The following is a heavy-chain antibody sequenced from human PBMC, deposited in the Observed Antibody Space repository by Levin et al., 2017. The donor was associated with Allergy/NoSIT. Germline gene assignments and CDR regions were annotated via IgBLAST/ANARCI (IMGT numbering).Heavy chain of an antibody. V-gene: IGHV3-7*01. CDR3: ASGGHVDY. J-gene: IGHJ4*02. CDR1: RFTFSGYW. D-gene: IGHD4-23*01. Sequence: GESLKISCAASRFTFSGYWMTWVRQAPGKGLEWVANINEDGSEKNYVDSVKGRFSISRDNTQSSLYLQMNSLRAEDTAVYYCASGGHVDYCGQGTLVIVAS. CDR2: INEDGSEK.